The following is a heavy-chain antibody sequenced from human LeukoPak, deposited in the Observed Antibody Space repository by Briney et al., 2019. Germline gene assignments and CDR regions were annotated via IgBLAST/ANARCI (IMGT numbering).Heavy chain of an antibody. J-gene: IGHJ4*02. Sequence: GGSLRLSCAASVLIFSSYGMSGVRPAPGKGREWVSGISGRGGSTYYADSVIGRFIISRDNSKNTLYQQMNSLRAEDTAVYYCAKADYYDSSGLGPYWGQGTLATVSS. V-gene: IGHV3-23*01. D-gene: IGHD3-22*01. CDR2: ISGRGGST. CDR1: VLIFSSYG. CDR3: AKADYYDSSGLGPY.